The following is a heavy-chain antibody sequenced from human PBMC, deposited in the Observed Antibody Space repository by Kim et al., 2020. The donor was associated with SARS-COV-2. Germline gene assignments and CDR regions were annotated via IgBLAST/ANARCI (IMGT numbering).Heavy chain of an antibody. CDR2: GDT. J-gene: IGHJ6*02. D-gene: IGHD3-16*01. CDR3: ARGGGMDV. V-gene: IGHV1-2*02. Sequence: GDTKNAQKFQGRATMTRDTSISTAYMELSRLRSDATAVYYCARGGGMDVWGQGTTVTVSS.